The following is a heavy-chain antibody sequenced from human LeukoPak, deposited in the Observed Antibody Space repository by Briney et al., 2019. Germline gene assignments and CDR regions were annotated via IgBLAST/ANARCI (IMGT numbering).Heavy chain of an antibody. CDR2: INLNSGGT. CDR1: GYTFIGYY. D-gene: IGHD2-21*01. Sequence: ASVKVSCKASGYTFIGYYMHWVRQAPGQGLEWMGWINLNSGGTDYAQQFQGRINMTRETSISTAYMDLKRLRYDDTAVDFYVRFRIRGGDFDAFDMWGQGTMVTVSS. V-gene: IGHV1-2*02. CDR3: VRFRIRGGDFDAFDM. J-gene: IGHJ3*02.